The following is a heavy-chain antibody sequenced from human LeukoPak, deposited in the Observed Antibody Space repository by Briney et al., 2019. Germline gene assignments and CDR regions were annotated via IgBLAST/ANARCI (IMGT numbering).Heavy chain of an antibody. D-gene: IGHD5-12*01. CDR2: ISSSSRYT. CDR3: ARDLGYSGYDATDAFDI. V-gene: IGHV3-11*06. Sequence: GGSLTLSCAASGFTFSDYYMSWIRQAPGKGREWVSYISSSSRYTNYADSVKGRFTLSRDNTKNSLYLQMNSLRAEDTAVYYCARDLGYSGYDATDAFDIWGQGTMVTVSS. CDR1: GFTFSDYY. J-gene: IGHJ3*02.